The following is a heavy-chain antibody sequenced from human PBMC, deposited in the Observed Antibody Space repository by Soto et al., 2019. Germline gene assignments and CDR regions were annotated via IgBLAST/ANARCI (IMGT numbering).Heavy chain of an antibody. Sequence: QLQLQESGPGLVKPSETLSLTCTVSGGSISSSSYYWGWIRQPPGKGLEWIGSIYYSGSTYYNPSLKSRVTISENTSKNQFSLKMSSVSAADTAVYYCAIRDTIFGVVMIGPWHVWGQGTTVTVSS. V-gene: IGHV4-39*01. J-gene: IGHJ6*02. CDR2: IYYSGST. CDR1: GGSISSSSYY. D-gene: IGHD3-3*01. CDR3: AIRDTIFGVVMIGPWHV.